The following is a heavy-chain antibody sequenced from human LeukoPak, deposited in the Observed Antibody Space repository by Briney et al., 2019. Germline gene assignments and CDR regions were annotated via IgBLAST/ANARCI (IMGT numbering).Heavy chain of an antibody. CDR2: IIPIFGTA. Sequence: SVKVSCKASGGTFSSYAISWVRQAPGQGLEWMGGIIPIFGTANYAQEFQGRVTITADESTSTAYMELSSLRSEDTAVYYCARGPKYDYVWGSGFDYWGQGTLVTVSS. CDR3: ARGPKYDYVWGSGFDY. V-gene: IGHV1-69*13. D-gene: IGHD3-16*01. CDR1: GGTFSSYA. J-gene: IGHJ4*02.